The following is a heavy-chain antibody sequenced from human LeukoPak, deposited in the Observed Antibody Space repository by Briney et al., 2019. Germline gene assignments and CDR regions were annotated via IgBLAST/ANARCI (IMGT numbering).Heavy chain of an antibody. CDR2: ISPDGHTE. CDR3: AKINNDDDY. CDR1: GFTFTAFG. J-gene: IGHJ4*02. V-gene: IGHV3-30*18. Sequence: PGGSLILSCAASGFTFTAFGIHWVRQAPGKGLEWVAAISPDGHTEYYIDSVKGRFTISRDISKNMIYLQMNSLRREDSAVYFCAKINNDDDYWGQGTLVTVSS. D-gene: IGHD1/OR15-1a*01.